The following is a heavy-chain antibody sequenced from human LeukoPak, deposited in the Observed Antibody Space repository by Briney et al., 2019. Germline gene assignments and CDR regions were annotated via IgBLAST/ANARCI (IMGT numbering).Heavy chain of an antibody. CDR1: GGSISSYY. D-gene: IGHD3-9*01. J-gene: IGHJ3*02. Sequence: PSETLSLTCTVSGGSISSYYWSWIRQPPGKGLEWIGYIYYSGSTNYNPSLKSRVTISVDTSKNQFSLKLSSVTAADTAVYYCASTQPRLYYDILTGFYPDVFDIWDQGTMVTVSS. CDR3: ASTQPRLYYDILTGFYPDVFDI. CDR2: IYYSGST. V-gene: IGHV4-59*01.